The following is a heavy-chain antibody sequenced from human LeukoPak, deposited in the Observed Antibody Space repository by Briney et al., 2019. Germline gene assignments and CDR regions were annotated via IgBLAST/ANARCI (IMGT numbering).Heavy chain of an antibody. CDR2: INPNSGGT. CDR3: ARDGGRGYSGYGGDYFDY. V-gene: IGHV1-2*02. CDR1: GYTFTGYY. Sequence: ASVKVSCKASGYTFTGYYMHWVRQAPGQGLEWMGWINPNSGGTNYAQKFQGRVTMTRDTSISTAYMELSRLRSDDTAVYYCARDGGRGYSGYGGDYFDYWGQGTLVTVSS. D-gene: IGHD5-12*01. J-gene: IGHJ4*02.